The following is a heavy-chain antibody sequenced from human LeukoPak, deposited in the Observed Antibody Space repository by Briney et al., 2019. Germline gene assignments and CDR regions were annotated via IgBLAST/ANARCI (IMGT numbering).Heavy chain of an antibody. CDR3: ARALAGYGYNWFDP. CDR2: INHSGST. J-gene: IGHJ5*02. Sequence: PSETLSLTCAVYGGSFSDYYWSWIRQPPGKGLEWIGEINHSGSTNYNPSLKSRVTISVDTSKNQFSLKLSSVTAADTAVYYCARALAGYGYNWFDPWGQGTLVTVSS. D-gene: IGHD5-12*01. V-gene: IGHV4-34*01. CDR1: GGSFSDYY.